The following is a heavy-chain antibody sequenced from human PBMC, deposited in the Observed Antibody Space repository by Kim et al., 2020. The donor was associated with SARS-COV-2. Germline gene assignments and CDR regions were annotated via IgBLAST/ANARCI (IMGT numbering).Heavy chain of an antibody. CDR2: IYPGDSDT. J-gene: IGHJ1*01. D-gene: IGHD6-13*01. CDR1: GYSFTSYW. Sequence: GESLKISCKGSGYSFTSYWIGWVRQMPGKGLEWMGIIYPGDSDTRYSPSFQGQVTISADKSISTAYLQWSSLKASDTAMYYCARIGYSSSGGGGFFQHWGQGTLVTVSS. CDR3: ARIGYSSSGGGGFFQH. V-gene: IGHV5-51*01.